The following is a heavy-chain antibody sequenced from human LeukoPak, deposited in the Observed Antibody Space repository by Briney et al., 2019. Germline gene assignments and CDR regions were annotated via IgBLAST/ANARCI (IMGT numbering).Heavy chain of an antibody. J-gene: IGHJ4*02. D-gene: IGHD3-22*01. CDR1: GFTFSSYA. V-gene: IGHV3-23*01. Sequence: PGGSLRLSCAASGFTFSSYAMSWVRQAPGKGLEWVSVISGGGGNTYYADSVKGRFTISRDNSKNTLYLQMNSLRAEDTAVYYCAKAPLSRGDSSGYYSPTMIDYWGQGTLVTVSS. CDR2: ISGGGGNT. CDR3: AKAPLSRGDSSGYYSPTMIDY.